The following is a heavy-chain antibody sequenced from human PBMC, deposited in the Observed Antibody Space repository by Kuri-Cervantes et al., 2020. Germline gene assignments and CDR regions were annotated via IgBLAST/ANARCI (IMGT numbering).Heavy chain of an antibody. D-gene: IGHD6-13*01. CDR1: GFTVSSNP. CDR2: IYASGST. V-gene: IGHV3-53*01. J-gene: IGHJ6*02. Sequence: GGSLRLSCAASGFTVSSNPMNWVRQAPGKGLEWVSIIYASGSTYYADSVKGRFTISRDNSQDTLFLQMNSLRAEDTAVYYCARKGGDSSSWYNYYYYGMDVWGQGTTVTVSS. CDR3: ARKGGDSSSWYNYYYYGMDV.